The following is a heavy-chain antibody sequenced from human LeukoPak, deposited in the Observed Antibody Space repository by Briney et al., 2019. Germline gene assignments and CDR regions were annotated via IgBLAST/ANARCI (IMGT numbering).Heavy chain of an antibody. D-gene: IGHD1-14*01. CDR2: IHHSGIT. V-gene: IGHV4-38-2*02. CDR3: ARDLYDDNRCFDF. J-gene: IGHJ4*02. Sequence: SETLSLTCTVSVYSISSGYYWGWVRQPPGKGLEWIGSIHHSGITYYIPSLKSRVTISVDTSKNQFSLRVDSVTAADTAVYYCARDLYDDNRCFDFWGQGILVTVSS. CDR1: VYSISSGYY.